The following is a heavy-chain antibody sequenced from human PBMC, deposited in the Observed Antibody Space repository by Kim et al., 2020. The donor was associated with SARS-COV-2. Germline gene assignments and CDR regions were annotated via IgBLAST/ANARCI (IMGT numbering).Heavy chain of an antibody. J-gene: IGHJ4*02. Sequence: GESLKISCKGSGYSFTSYWIGWVRQMPGKGLEWMGIIYPGDSDTRYSPSFQGQVTISADKSISTAYLQWSSLKASDTAMYYCARRSHDFWSGYTIDYWGQGTLVTVSS. CDR2: IYPGDSDT. CDR1: GYSFTSYW. CDR3: ARRSHDFWSGYTIDY. D-gene: IGHD3-3*01. V-gene: IGHV5-51*01.